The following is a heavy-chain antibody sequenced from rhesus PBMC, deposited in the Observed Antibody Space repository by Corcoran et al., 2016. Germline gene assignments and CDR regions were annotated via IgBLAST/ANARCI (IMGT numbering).Heavy chain of an antibody. CDR3: ARELTWFFDY. J-gene: IGHJ4*01. V-gene: IGHV4S10*01. Sequence: QVQLQESGPGVVKPSETLSLTCAVSGGSISSSYRWSWIRQPPGKGLELIGYIYGSSTSTNYHPSLKSRVTISKDTSKNQFSLKLSSVTAADTAVYYCARELTWFFDYWGQGVLVTVSS. CDR2: IYGSSTST. CDR1: GGSISSSYR. D-gene: IGHD1-38*01.